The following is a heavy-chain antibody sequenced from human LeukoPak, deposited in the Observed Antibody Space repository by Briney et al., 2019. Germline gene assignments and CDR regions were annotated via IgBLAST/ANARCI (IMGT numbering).Heavy chain of an antibody. D-gene: IGHD2-2*01. CDR3: ARDIVVVPASGGYYYYYGMDV. V-gene: IGHV3-30*04. CDR2: ISYDGGNK. Sequence: GGSLRLSCAASGFTFSSYAMHWVRQAPGKGLEWVAVISYDGGNKYYADSVKGRFTISRDNSKNTLYLQMNSLRAEDTAVYYCARDIVVVPASGGYYYYYGMDVWGQGTTVTVSS. CDR1: GFTFSSYA. J-gene: IGHJ6*02.